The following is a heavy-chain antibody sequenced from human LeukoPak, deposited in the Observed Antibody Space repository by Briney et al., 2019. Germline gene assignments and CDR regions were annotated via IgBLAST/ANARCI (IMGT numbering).Heavy chain of an antibody. Sequence: SQTLSLTCAVSGGSISSGGYSWSWIRQPPGKGLEWIGYIYHSGSTYYNPSLKSRVTISVDRSKNQFSPKLSSVTAADTAVYYCARGYYDFWSGYYFGMDVWGQGTTVTVSS. CDR2: IYHSGST. CDR1: GGSISSGGYS. J-gene: IGHJ6*02. CDR3: ARGYYDFWSGYYFGMDV. V-gene: IGHV4-30-2*01. D-gene: IGHD3-3*01.